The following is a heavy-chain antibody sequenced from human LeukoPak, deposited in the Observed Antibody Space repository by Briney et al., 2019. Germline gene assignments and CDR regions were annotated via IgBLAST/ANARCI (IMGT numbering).Heavy chain of an antibody. CDR3: ARSGVPGAMTWFDP. CDR2: INHSGST. D-gene: IGHD2-2*01. CDR1: GFTFSDYY. J-gene: IGHJ5*02. Sequence: LRLSCAASGFTFSDYYMSWIRQPPGKGLEWIGEINHSGSTNYNPSLKGRVTISVDTSKNQFSLKLSSVTAADTAVYYCARSGVPGAMTWFDPWGQGTLVTVSS. V-gene: IGHV4-34*01.